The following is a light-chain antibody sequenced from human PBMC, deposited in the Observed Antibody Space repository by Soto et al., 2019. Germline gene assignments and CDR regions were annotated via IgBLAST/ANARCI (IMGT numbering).Light chain of an antibody. J-gene: IGKJ2*01. CDR1: QSVSSD. CDR2: GAS. V-gene: IGKV3-15*01. Sequence: EIVLTQSPATLSVSPGERGTLSCRASQSVSSDLAWYQQKPGQAPRLLISGASTRATGIPARLSGSGSGTEFTLTISSLQSEDFAVYYCQQYNKWPYTFGQGTKLEI. CDR3: QQYNKWPYT.